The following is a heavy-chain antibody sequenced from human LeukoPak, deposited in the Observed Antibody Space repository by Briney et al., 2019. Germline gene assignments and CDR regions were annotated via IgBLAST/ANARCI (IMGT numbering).Heavy chain of an antibody. V-gene: IGHV3-64*01. CDR2: ISSNGGST. CDR1: GFTFSSYG. Sequence: GGSLRLSCAASGFTFSSYGMHWVRQAPGKGLEYVSAISSNGGSTYYANSVKGRFTISRDNSKNTLSLQMGSLRAEDTAVYYCAREGYFYGYNYDYWGQGTLVTVSS. CDR3: AREGYFYGYNYDY. D-gene: IGHD5-18*01. J-gene: IGHJ4*02.